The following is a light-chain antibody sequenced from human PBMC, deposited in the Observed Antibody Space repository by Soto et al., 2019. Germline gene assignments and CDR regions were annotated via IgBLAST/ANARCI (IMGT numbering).Light chain of an antibody. CDR1: QSVLYSSNNKNY. V-gene: IGKV4-1*01. CDR3: QQYESTPPT. CDR2: WAS. J-gene: IGKJ2*01. Sequence: DIVMTQSPDSLAVSLGERATINCKSSQSVLYSSNNKNYLAWYQQRPGQPPKLLIYWASTRESGVPDRFSGSGSGSDFILAITSLQAEDVAVYYCQQYESTPPTFGQGTKSEIK.